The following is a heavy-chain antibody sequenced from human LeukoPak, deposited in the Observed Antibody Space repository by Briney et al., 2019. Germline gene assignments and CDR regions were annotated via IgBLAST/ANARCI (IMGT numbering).Heavy chain of an antibody. J-gene: IGHJ6*02. CDR2: ISSSSSYI. CDR1: GFTFSSYS. V-gene: IGHV3-21*01. Sequence: GGSLRLSCAASGFTFSSYSMNWVRQAPGKGLEWVSSISSSSSYIYYADSVKGRFTISRDNAKNLLYLQMNSLRAEDTAVYYCARALAGYGMDVWGQGTTVTVSS. D-gene: IGHD3-3*02. CDR3: ARALAGYGMDV.